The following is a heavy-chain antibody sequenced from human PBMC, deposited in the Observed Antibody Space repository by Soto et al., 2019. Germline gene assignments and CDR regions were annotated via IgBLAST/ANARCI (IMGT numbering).Heavy chain of an antibody. CDR3: ARSGILEY. Sequence: PGGSMRLSCAAFGFTFSSYSMKWVRQAPEEGLEWVSYISSSSSTIYYADSVKGRFTISRDHAKNSLYLQMNSLRAEDTAVYYCARSGILEYWGQGTLVTVSS. D-gene: IGHD1-26*01. CDR1: GFTFSSYS. J-gene: IGHJ4*02. V-gene: IGHV3-48*01. CDR2: ISSSSSTI.